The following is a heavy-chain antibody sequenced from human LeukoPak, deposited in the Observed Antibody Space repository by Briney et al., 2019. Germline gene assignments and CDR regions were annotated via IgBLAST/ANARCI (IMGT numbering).Heavy chain of an antibody. Sequence: PGGSLRLSCAASGFTFSDYYMSWIRQAPGKGLEWVSYISSSGTTIYYADSVKGRFTISRDNSKNTLYLQMNSLRAEDTAVYYCAKVTVVVPAATGRYSSSNWYFDLWGRGTLVTVSS. CDR2: ISSSGTTI. CDR1: GFTFSDYY. CDR3: AKVTVVVPAATGRYSSSNWYFDL. D-gene: IGHD2-2*01. J-gene: IGHJ2*01. V-gene: IGHV3-11*01.